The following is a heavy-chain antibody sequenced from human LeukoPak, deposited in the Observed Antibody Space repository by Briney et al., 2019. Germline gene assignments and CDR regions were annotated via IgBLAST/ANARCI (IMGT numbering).Heavy chain of an antibody. D-gene: IGHD6-6*01. CDR3: AKEGYSSWSGY. Sequence: GGSLGLSCAASGFTFSSYAMSWVRQAPGKGLEWVSAISGSGGSTYYADSVKGRFTISRDNSKNTLYLQMNSLRAEDTAVYYWAKEGYSSWSGYWAQGTLVTVSS. J-gene: IGHJ4*02. V-gene: IGHV3-23*01. CDR2: ISGSGGST. CDR1: GFTFSSYA.